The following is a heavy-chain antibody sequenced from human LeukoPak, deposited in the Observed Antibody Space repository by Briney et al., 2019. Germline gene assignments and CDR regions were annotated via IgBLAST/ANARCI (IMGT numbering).Heavy chain of an antibody. J-gene: IGHJ3*02. CDR1: GFTFSSYT. D-gene: IGHD6-13*01. CDR3: AKDRRLRSGDSSSWDAFDI. V-gene: IGHV3-9*01. CDR2: ISWNSGSI. Sequence: GGSLRLSCEGSGFTFSSYTMHWVRLAPGKGLEWVSGISWNSGSIDYADSVKGRFTISRDNAKNSLYVQMNSLRAEDTALYYCAKDRRLRSGDSSSWDAFDIWGQGTMVTVSS.